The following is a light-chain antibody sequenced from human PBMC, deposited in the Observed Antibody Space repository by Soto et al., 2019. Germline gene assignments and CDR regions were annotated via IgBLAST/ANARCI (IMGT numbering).Light chain of an antibody. CDR2: DAS. CDR1: QSISSW. CDR3: QQYQSYSRT. Sequence: DIQMTQSPCTLSASVGDRGTITCLAIQSISSWLAWYQQKPGKAPKLLIYDASSLESGVPSRFSGSGSGTEFTLTISSLKPDDFATYCCQQYQSYSRTFGQGTKVDI. J-gene: IGKJ1*01. V-gene: IGKV1-5*01.